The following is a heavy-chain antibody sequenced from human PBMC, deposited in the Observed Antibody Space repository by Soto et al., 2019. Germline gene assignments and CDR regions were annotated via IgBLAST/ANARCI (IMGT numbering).Heavy chain of an antibody. CDR1: GYTFTSYD. CDR2: MNPNSGNT. V-gene: IGHV1-8*01. Sequence: ASVKVSCKASGYTFTSYDINWVRQATGQGLEWMGWMNPNSGNTGYAQKFQGRVTMTRNTSISTAYMELSSLRSEDTAVYYCARGELRYFDWLLQSTKDFEYWGQGTLVTV. CDR3: ARGELRYFDWLLQSTKDFEY. J-gene: IGHJ4*02. D-gene: IGHD3-9*01.